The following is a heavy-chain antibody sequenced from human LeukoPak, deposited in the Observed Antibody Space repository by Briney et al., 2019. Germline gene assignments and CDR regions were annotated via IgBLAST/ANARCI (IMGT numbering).Heavy chain of an antibody. Sequence: KPSETLSLTCTVSGGSISGYYWSWIRQPPGKGLEWIGYVYYTGSTNYNPSLKSRLTISVDTSKNQFSLKLSSVTAGGTAVYYCARQFYDSRVGAFDIWGQGTMVTVSS. V-gene: IGHV4-59*08. CDR3: ARQFYDSRVGAFDI. D-gene: IGHD3-22*01. J-gene: IGHJ3*02. CDR1: GGSISGYY. CDR2: VYYTGST.